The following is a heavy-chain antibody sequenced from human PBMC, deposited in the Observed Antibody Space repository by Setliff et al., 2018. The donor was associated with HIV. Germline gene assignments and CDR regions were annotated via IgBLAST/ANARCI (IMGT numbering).Heavy chain of an antibody. CDR1: GGAISGSGYY. Sequence: SETLSLTCTVSGGAISGSGYYWSWIREPPGKALEWIGYIYDSGSVYYNPSLKSRLTITVDTAKNQFSVKLNSVTAADTAVYYCARSKISGSNHGTYGFDVWGQGTTVTVSS. CDR2: IYDSGSV. CDR3: ARSKISGSNHGTYGFDV. D-gene: IGHD1-26*01. J-gene: IGHJ6*02. V-gene: IGHV4-31*03.